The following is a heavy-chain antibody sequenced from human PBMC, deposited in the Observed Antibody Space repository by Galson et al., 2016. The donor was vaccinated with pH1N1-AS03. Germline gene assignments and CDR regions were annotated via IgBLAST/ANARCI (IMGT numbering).Heavy chain of an antibody. J-gene: IGHJ4*02. D-gene: IGHD6-19*01. CDR3: ARVSGWLNFDY. CDR2: ISSSGDSI. CDR1: GFTFSDYY. V-gene: IGHV3-11*01. Sequence: SLRLSCAASGFTFSDYYMTWIRQAAGKGLEWVSYISSSGDSIYYADSVEGRFTISRDNAKNSLYLQMNSLRAEDTAVYYCARVSGWLNFDYWGQGTLVTVSS.